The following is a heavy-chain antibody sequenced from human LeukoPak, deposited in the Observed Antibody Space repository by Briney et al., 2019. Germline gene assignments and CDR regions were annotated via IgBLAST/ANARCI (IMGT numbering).Heavy chain of an antibody. CDR2: IYHSGST. CDR1: GGSISSGGYY. D-gene: IGHD2-2*02. J-gene: IGHJ6*03. Sequence: KPSETLSLTCTVSGGSISSGGYYWSWIRQPPGKGLEWIGYIYHSGSTYYNPSLKSRVTISVDRSKNQFPLKLSSVTAADTAVYYCARAGGCSSTSCYTNYYYYYYMDVWGKGTTVTVSS. CDR3: ARAGGCSSTSCYTNYYYYYYMDV. V-gene: IGHV4-30-2*01.